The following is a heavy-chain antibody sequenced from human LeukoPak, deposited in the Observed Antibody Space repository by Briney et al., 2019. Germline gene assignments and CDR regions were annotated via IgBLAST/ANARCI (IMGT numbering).Heavy chain of an antibody. CDR2: INHSGST. V-gene: IGHV4-34*08. D-gene: IGHD1-26*01. Sequence: GSLRLSCAASGFTFSSYSMNWVRQAPGKGLEWIGEINHSGSTNYNPSLKSRVTISVDTSKNQFSLKLSSVTAADTAVYYCATGATSDYWGQGTLVTVSS. J-gene: IGHJ4*02. CDR3: ATGATSDY. CDR1: GFTFSSYS.